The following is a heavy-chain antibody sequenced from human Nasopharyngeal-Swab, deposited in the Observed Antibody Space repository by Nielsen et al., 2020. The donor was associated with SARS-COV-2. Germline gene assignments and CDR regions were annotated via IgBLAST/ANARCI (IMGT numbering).Heavy chain of an antibody. Sequence: WVRQAPGQGLEWMGWMNPNSGNTGHAQKFQGRVTMTRNTSISTAYMELSSLRSEDTAVYYCARGLYSSGFSYYYYGMDVWGQGTTVTVSS. CDR2: MNPNSGNT. CDR3: ARGLYSSGFSYYYYGMDV. J-gene: IGHJ6*02. V-gene: IGHV1-8*01. D-gene: IGHD6-19*01.